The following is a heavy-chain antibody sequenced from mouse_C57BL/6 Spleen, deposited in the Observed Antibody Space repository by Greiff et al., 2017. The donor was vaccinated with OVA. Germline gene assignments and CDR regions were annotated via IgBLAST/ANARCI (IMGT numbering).Heavy chain of an antibody. V-gene: IGHV3-6*01. Sequence: EVKLMESGPGLVKPSQSLSLTCSVTGYSITSGYYWNWIRQFPGNKLEWMGYISYDGSNNYNPSLKNRISITRDTSKNQFFLKLNSVTTEDTATYYCARAVYLGAMDYWGQGTSVTVSS. D-gene: IGHD5-1*01. CDR1: GYSITSGYY. J-gene: IGHJ4*01. CDR3: ARAVYLGAMDY. CDR2: ISYDGSN.